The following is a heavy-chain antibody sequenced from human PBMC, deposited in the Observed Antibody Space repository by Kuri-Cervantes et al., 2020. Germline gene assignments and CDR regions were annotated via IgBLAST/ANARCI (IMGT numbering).Heavy chain of an antibody. D-gene: IGHD3-9*01. CDR1: GFTFSSYA. Sequence: GESLKISCAASGFTFSSYAMHWVRQAPGKGLEWVSVISYDGSNKYYADSVKGRFTVSRDNSKNTLYLQMNSLRAEDTAVYYCAKSGYYDILPGYLSHWGQGTLVTVSS. V-gene: IGHV3-30-3*02. CDR2: ISYDGSNK. CDR3: AKSGYYDILPGYLSH. J-gene: IGHJ1*01.